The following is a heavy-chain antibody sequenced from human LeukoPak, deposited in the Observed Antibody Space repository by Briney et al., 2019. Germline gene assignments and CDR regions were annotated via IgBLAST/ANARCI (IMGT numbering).Heavy chain of an antibody. J-gene: IGHJ4*02. D-gene: IGHD6-19*01. Sequence: GGSLRLSCAASGFTFSSYAMSWVRQAPGKGLEWVSAISGSGGSTYYADSVKGRFTISRDNSKNSLYLQMNSLRAEDTALYYCARSDSSGWYFDYWGQGTLVTVSS. CDR1: GFTFSSYA. CDR2: ISGSGGST. CDR3: ARSDSSGWYFDY. V-gene: IGHV3-23*01.